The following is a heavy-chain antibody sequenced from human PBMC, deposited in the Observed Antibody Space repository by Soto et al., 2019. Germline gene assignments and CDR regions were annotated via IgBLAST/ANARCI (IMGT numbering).Heavy chain of an antibody. CDR1: GFTFSSYS. D-gene: IGHD3-9*01. Sequence: LRLSCAASGFTFSSYSMNWVRQAPGKGLEWVSSISSSSSYIYYADSVKGRFTISRDSAKNSLYLQMNSLRAEDTAVYYCARKYDILTGYDYWGQGTLVTVSS. CDR3: ARKYDILTGYDY. J-gene: IGHJ4*02. CDR2: ISSSSSYI. V-gene: IGHV3-21*01.